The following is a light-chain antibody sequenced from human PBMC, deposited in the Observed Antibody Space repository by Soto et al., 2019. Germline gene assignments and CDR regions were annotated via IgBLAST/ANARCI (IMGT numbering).Light chain of an antibody. V-gene: IGKV3-20*01. CDR1: QSVSSSY. J-gene: IGKJ1*01. CDR2: GAS. Sequence: EIVLTQSPGTLSLSPGERATLSCRASQSVSSSYLDWYQQKPGQAPRLLIYGASSRATGIPDRFSGSGSGTDFTLTISILEPEDLAMYYCQQYETFGQGTKVEIK. CDR3: QQYET.